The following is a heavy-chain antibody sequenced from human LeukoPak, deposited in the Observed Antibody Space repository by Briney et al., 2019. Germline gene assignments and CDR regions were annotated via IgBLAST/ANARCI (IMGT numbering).Heavy chain of an antibody. J-gene: IGHJ3*02. CDR1: GFTFSDYG. CDR3: ARNYYDSSGYYLDI. CDR2: ISYDGSHK. D-gene: IGHD3-22*01. V-gene: IGHV3-30*03. Sequence: PGGSLRLSCAASGFTFSDYGMHWVRQAPGKGLEWVALISYDGSHKDYTDSVKGRFTISRDNSKNTLYLQMNSLRAEDTAVYYCARNYYDSSGYYLDIWGQGTMVTVSS.